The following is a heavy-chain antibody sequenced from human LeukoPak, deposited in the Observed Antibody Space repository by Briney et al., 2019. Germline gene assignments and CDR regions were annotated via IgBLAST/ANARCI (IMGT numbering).Heavy chain of an antibody. CDR1: GYAFISYG. D-gene: IGHD2-8*01. CDR3: ARAGWPLYHDY. CDR2: ISAYNGNT. V-gene: IGHV1-18*01. Sequence: ASVKVSCKASGYAFISYGISWVRQAPGQGLERMGWISAYNGNTNYVQKLQGRVTMTTGTSTSTAYMELRSLRSDDTAVYYCARAGWPLYHDYWGQGTLVTVSS. J-gene: IGHJ4*02.